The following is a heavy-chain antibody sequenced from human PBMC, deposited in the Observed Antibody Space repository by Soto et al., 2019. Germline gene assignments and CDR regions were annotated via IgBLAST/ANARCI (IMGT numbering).Heavy chain of an antibody. J-gene: IGHJ3*02. CDR2: IYYSGST. D-gene: IGHD2-15*01. CDR3: ARDFCSGGSCYGHLDVLDI. V-gene: IGHV4-31*03. CDR1: GGSISSGGYY. Sequence: PSETLSLTCTVSGGSISSGGYYWSWIRQHPGKGLEWIGYIYYSGSTYYNPSLKSRVTISVDTSKNQFSLKLSSVTAADTAVYNCARDFCSGGSCYGHLDVLDIWGQGTMVTVSS.